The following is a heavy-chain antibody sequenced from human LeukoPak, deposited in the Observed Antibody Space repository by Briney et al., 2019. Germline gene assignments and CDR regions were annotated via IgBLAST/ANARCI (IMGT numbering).Heavy chain of an antibody. D-gene: IGHD6-13*01. J-gene: IGHJ3*02. Sequence: ASVKVSCKASGYTFTGYYMHWVRQAPGQGLEWIGWINPNSGGTNYAQKFQGRVTMTRDTSISTAYMELSRLRSDDTAVYYCAVGFAGSWYVAFDIWGQGPMVTVSS. CDR2: INPNSGGT. V-gene: IGHV1-2*02. CDR3: AVGFAGSWYVAFDI. CDR1: GYTFTGYY.